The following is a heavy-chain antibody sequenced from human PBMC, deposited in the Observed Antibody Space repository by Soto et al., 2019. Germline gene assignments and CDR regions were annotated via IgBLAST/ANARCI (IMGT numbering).Heavy chain of an antibody. J-gene: IGHJ3*02. CDR2: IYYSGST. D-gene: IGHD5-12*01. CDR1: GGSISSYY. Sequence: QVQLQESGPGLVKPSETLSLTCTVSGGSISSYYWSWIRQPPGKGLEWIGYIYYSGSTNYNPSLKSRVTISVDTSKNQFYLKLSSVTAADTAVYYCARHHSLSGYDLWAFDIWGQGTMVTVPS. CDR3: ARHHSLSGYDLWAFDI. V-gene: IGHV4-59*08.